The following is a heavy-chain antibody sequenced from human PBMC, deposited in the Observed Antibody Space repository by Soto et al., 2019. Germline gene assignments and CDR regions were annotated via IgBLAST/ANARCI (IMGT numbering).Heavy chain of an antibody. CDR2: ISWDGGST. D-gene: IGHD2-15*01. CDR3: AKDMGRYLGYCSGGSCYGGIGYYYYGMDV. J-gene: IGHJ6*02. Sequence: PGGSLRLSCAASGGTFVDYTMHWVRQAPGKGLEWVSLISWDGGSTYYADSVKGRFTISRDNSKNSLYLQMNSLRTEDTALYYCAKDMGRYLGYCSGGSCYGGIGYYYYGMDVWGQGTTVTVSS. CDR1: GGTFVDYT. V-gene: IGHV3-43*01.